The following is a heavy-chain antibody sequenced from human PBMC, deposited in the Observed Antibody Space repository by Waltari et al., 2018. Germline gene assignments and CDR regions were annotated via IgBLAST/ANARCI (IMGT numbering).Heavy chain of an antibody. CDR1: GFSLSTSAVG. J-gene: IGHJ1*01. V-gene: IGHV2-5*02. CDR2: IYWDDDK. CDR3: AHYSAWLQTSEYFQH. D-gene: IGHD5-12*01. Sequence: QITLKESGPTLVKPTQTLTLPCTFSGFSLSTSAVGVGWIRQPPGKALEWLALIYWDDDKRYSPSLKSRLTITKDTSKNQVVLTMTNMDPVDTATYYCAHYSAWLQTSEYFQHWGQGTLVTVSS.